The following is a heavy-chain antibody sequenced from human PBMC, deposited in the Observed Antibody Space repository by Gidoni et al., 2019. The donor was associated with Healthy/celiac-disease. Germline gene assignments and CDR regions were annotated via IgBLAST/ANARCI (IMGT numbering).Heavy chain of an antibody. CDR1: GFTFSRYA. CDR2: ISGSGGST. CDR3: AKDKGLRWFGDAFDI. V-gene: IGHV3-23*01. D-gene: IGHD3-10*01. Sequence: EVQLLESGGGLVQPGGSLRLSCAASGFTFSRYAMSWVRQAPGKGLGGVSAISGSGGSTYYADAVKGRFTISRENSKNTLYLQMNSLRAEDKAVYYCAKDKGLRWFGDAFDIWGQGTMVTVSS. J-gene: IGHJ3*02.